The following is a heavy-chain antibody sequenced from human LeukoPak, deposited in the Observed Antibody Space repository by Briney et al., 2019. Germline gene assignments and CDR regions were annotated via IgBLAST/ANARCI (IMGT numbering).Heavy chain of an antibody. D-gene: IGHD2-15*01. CDR3: ARHWSHSVAQFGRSYWFDP. CDR2: MDTSGHT. J-gene: IGHJ5*01. CDR1: GGSISGYY. V-gene: IGHV4-4*07. Sequence: SETLSLTCIVSGGSISGYYWSWIRQPAGKGLEWIGHMDTSGHTNYNSSLMSRVTMSVDTSKNQFSLRLTSVTAADTAVYYCARHWSHSVAQFGRSYWFDPWGQGTTVTVSS.